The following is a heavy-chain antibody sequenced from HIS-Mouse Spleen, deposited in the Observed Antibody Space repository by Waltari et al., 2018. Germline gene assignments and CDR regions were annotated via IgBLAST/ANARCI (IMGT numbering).Heavy chain of an antibody. CDR1: GFTFMSCG. Sequence: EVQLVESGGGLVQPGGSLRLSGAAAGFTFMSCGMTWVRQAPGKGLEWFSYISSRSSTIYYADSVKGRFTISRDNAKNSLYLQMNSLRAEDTAVYYCARDLGNWFDPWGQGTLVTVSS. J-gene: IGHJ5*02. CDR2: ISSRSSTI. CDR3: ARDLGNWFDP. V-gene: IGHV3-48*01.